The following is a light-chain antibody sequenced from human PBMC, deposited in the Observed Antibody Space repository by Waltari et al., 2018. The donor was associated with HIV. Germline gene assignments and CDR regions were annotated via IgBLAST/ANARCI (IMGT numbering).Light chain of an antibody. CDR3: AAWDDSLKGGA. J-gene: IGLJ1*01. Sequence: QSVLAQPPSASGTPGQRVTISCSGSTPNIARNTVTWYQHLPGTAPKLLSYSNNERPSGVPDRLSGSTSGTSASLVISGLQSEDEADYYCAAWDDSLKGGAFGTGTKVTVL. CDR1: TPNIARNT. CDR2: SNN. V-gene: IGLV1-44*01.